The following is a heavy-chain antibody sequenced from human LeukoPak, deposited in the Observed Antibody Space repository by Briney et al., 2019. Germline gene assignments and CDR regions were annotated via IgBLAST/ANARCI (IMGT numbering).Heavy chain of an antibody. J-gene: IGHJ6*03. V-gene: IGHV1-8*03. Sequence: ASVKVSCKASGYTFTSYDINWVRQATGQGLEWMGWMHPNSGNTGYAQKFQGRVTITRNTSISTAYMELSSLRSEDTAVYYCARFPGGAEYRHYYYMDVWGKGTTVTVSS. CDR2: MHPNSGNT. CDR3: ARFPGGAEYRHYYYMDV. CDR1: GYTFTSYD. D-gene: IGHD1-14*01.